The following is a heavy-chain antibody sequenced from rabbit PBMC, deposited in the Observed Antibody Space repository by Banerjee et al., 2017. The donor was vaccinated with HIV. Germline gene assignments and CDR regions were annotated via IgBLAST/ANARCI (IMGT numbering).Heavy chain of an antibody. V-gene: IGHV1S40*01. D-gene: IGHD6-1*01. Sequence: SNEYVSWAKGRFTISKTSSTTVTLQMTSLTAADTATYFCAKTAGYDGYGYVYYFNLWGPGTLVTVS. CDR3: AKTAGYDGYGYVYYFNL. J-gene: IGHJ4*01. CDR2: SN.